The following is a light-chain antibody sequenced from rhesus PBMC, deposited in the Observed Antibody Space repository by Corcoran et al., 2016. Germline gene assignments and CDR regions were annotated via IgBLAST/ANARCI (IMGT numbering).Light chain of an antibody. CDR2: DAS. Sequence: IVLTQSPGTLSLSPGGRATLSCRASQRVTTRLPWFQQQPGQAPRRLIYDASTRATGIPDRFSGIGSGTDFTLTSSSREPEDGGLYYCQQYNGGTFGQGTKVEVK. V-gene: IGKV3-35*01. CDR3: QQYNGGT. J-gene: IGKJ1*01. CDR1: QRVTTR.